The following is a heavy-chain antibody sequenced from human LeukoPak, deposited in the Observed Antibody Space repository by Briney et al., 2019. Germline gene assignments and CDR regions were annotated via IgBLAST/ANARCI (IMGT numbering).Heavy chain of an antibody. J-gene: IGHJ4*02. Sequence: PGGSLRLSCAASGFTFSSYAMYWVRQAPGKGLEWVAVISYDGSNKYYADSVKGRFTISRDNSKNTLFLQMNSLRPEDTAVYYCARARRGQQTYYFDYWGQGTLVTVSS. V-gene: IGHV3-30*04. CDR3: ARARRGQQTYYFDY. D-gene: IGHD6-13*01. CDR1: GFTFSSYA. CDR2: ISYDGSNK.